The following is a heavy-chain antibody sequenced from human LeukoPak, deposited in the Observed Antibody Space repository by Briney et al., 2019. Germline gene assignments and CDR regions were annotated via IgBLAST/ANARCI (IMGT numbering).Heavy chain of an antibody. CDR1: GFTVSSNH. D-gene: IGHD4-17*01. CDR2: IYSGGST. J-gene: IGHJ6*02. Sequence: GGSLRLSCAASGFTVSSNHMSWVRQAPGKGLEWVSIIYSGGSTYYAVSVEGRFTISRDNSENTLYLQMNSLRAEDTAVYYCARASAAVTRYYYNGMDVWGQGTTVTVSS. V-gene: IGHV3-53*01. CDR3: ARASAAVTRYYYNGMDV.